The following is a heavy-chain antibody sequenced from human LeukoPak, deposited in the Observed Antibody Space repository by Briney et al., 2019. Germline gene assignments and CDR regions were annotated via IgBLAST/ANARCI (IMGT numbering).Heavy chain of an antibody. V-gene: IGHV4-34*01. CDR2: INHSGST. CDR3: AGRSSSWYRYYYYMDV. D-gene: IGHD6-13*01. CDR1: GGSFSGYY. J-gene: IGHJ6*03. Sequence: PSETLSLTCAVYGGSFSGYYWSWIRQPPGKGLEWIGEINHSGSTNYNPSLKSRVTISVDTSKNQFSLKLSSVTAADTAVYYCAGRSSSWYRYYYYMDVWXKGTTVTVSS.